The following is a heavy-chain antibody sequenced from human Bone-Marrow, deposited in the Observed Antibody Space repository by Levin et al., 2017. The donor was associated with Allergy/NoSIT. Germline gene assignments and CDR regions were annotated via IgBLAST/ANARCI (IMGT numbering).Heavy chain of an antibody. J-gene: IGHJ5*02. CDR2: INPNSGGT. CDR1: GYTFTGYY. Sequence: GESLKISCKASGYTFTGYYMHWVRQAPGQGLEWMGRINPNSGGTNYAQKFQGRVTMTRDTSISTAYMELSRLRSDDTAVYYCARDVDTTMKNWFDPWGQGTLVTVSS. CDR3: ARDVDTTMKNWFDP. V-gene: IGHV1-2*06. D-gene: IGHD5-18*01.